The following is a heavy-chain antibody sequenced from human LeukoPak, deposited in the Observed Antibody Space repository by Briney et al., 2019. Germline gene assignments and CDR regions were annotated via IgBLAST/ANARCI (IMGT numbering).Heavy chain of an antibody. CDR3: ARDHCSSTSCHHALDY. D-gene: IGHD2-2*01. J-gene: IGHJ4*02. V-gene: IGHV3-53*01. CDR2: IYSGGST. CDR1: GFNVSSNY. Sequence: GGSLRLSCAASGFNVSSNYMSWVRQAPGKGLEWVSVIYSGGSTYYADSVKGRFTISRDNSEKTLYLQMNSLRAEDTAVYYCARDHCSSTSCHHALDYWGQGTLVTVSS.